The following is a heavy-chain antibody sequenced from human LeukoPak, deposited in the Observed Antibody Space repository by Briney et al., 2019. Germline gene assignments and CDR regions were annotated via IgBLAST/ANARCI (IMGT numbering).Heavy chain of an antibody. CDR1: GFTFSSYA. CDR2: ISGSGGST. J-gene: IGHJ4*02. CDR3: AKRIAAAGPYFDY. Sequence: SGGSLRLSCAASGFTFSSYAMSWVRRAPGKGLEWVSAISGSGGSTYYADSVKGRFTISRDNSKNTLYLQMNSLRADDTAVYYCAKRIAAAGPYFDYWGQGTLVTVSS. V-gene: IGHV3-23*01. D-gene: IGHD6-13*01.